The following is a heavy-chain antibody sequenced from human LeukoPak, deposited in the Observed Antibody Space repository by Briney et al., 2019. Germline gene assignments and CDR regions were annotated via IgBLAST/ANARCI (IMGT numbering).Heavy chain of an antibody. J-gene: IGHJ4*02. V-gene: IGHV3-30*02. CDR2: IRYDGSNK. D-gene: IGHD3-3*01. Sequence: PGRSLRLSCAASGFTFSSYGMHWVRQAPGKGLQWVAFIRYDGSNKYYADSVKGRFTISRDNSKNTLYLQVNSLRAEDTAVYYCAKFLGHETVGLDNFDSWGQGTLVTVSS. CDR3: AKFLGHETVGLDNFDS. CDR1: GFTFSSYG.